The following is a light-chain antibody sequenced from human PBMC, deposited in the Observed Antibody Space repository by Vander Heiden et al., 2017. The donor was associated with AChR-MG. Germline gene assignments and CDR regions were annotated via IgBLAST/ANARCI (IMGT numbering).Light chain of an antibody. V-gene: IGLV2-23*02. CDR2: EVK. Sequence: QSALTQPASVSGSPGETAAISCNGTSSYFGTYDLVSWYKHHTGKAPKLIIYEVKKRPSGISNRFSGSKSGNTASLTISGLQAEDEADYYCCSYVEDDIWVFGGGAELTVL. CDR1: SSYFGTYDL. CDR3: CSYVEDDIWV. J-gene: IGLJ3*02.